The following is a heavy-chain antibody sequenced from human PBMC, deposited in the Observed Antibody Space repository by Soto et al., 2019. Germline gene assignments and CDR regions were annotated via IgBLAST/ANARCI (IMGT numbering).Heavy chain of an antibody. V-gene: IGHV1-46*01. Sequence: GASVKVSCKASGYTFTSYYMHWVRQAPGQGLEWMGIINPSGGSTSYAQKFQGRVTMTRDTSTSTVYMELSSLRSEDTAVYYCARGNGGDHPEYYYYYYGMDVWGQGTTVTVSS. CDR1: GYTFTSYY. CDR3: ARGNGGDHPEYYYYYYGMDV. D-gene: IGHD2-8*01. J-gene: IGHJ6*02. CDR2: INPSGGST.